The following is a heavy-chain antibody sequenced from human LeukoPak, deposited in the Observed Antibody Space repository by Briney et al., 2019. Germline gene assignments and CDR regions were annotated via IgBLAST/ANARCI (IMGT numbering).Heavy chain of an antibody. Sequence: GGSLRLSCAASGFTFSSYAMSWVRQAPGKGLEWVSAISGSGGSTHYADSVKGRFTISRDNSKNTLYLQMNSLRAEDTAVYYCAKPNYGDYVSVPFDYWGQGTLVTVSS. CDR1: GFTFSSYA. V-gene: IGHV3-23*01. CDR2: ISGSGGST. J-gene: IGHJ4*02. CDR3: AKPNYGDYVSVPFDY. D-gene: IGHD4-17*01.